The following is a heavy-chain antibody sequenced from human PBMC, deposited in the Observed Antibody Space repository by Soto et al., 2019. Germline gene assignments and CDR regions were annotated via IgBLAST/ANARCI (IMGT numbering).Heavy chain of an antibody. CDR3: AREPLGTYYFDY. J-gene: IGHJ4*02. V-gene: IGHV6-1*01. Sequence: QTLSLTCAISGDSVSSYNAAWNWIRQSPSRGLEWLGRTYYRSKWYNDYAVSVRSRITINPDTSKNHFSLQLNSVTPDDTGVYYCAREPLGTYYFDYWGQGTLVTVSS. D-gene: IGHD1-1*01. CDR2: TYYRSKWYN. CDR1: GDSVSSYNAA.